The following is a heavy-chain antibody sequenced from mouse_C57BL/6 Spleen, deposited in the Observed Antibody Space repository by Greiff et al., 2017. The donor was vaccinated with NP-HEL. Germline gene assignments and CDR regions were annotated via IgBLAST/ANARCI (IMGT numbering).Heavy chain of an antibody. CDR2: IDPSDSET. CDR3: ARDYYGSRGY. V-gene: IGHV1-52*01. J-gene: IGHJ2*01. CDR1: GYTFTSYW. D-gene: IGHD1-1*01. Sequence: QVQLQQPGAELVRPGSSVKLSCKASGYTFTSYWMHWVKQRPIQGLEWIGNIDPSDSETHYNQKFKDKATLTVDKSSSTAYMQLSSLTSEDSAVYYCARDYYGSRGYWGQGTTLTGSS.